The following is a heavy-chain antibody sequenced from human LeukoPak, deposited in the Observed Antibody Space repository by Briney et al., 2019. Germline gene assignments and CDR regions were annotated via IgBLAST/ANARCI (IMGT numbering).Heavy chain of an antibody. CDR1: GFTFSSYG. V-gene: IGHV3-30*18. CDR3: AKGHYYDSSGQYSYVEY. J-gene: IGHJ4*02. D-gene: IGHD3-22*01. Sequence: GGSLRLSCAASGFTFSSYGMHWVRQAPGKGLEWVAVISYDGNNKFYADSMKGRFTISRDNSKNTLDLQMNSLRAEDTAVYYCAKGHYYDSSGQYSYVEYRGQGTLVTVSS. CDR2: ISYDGNNK.